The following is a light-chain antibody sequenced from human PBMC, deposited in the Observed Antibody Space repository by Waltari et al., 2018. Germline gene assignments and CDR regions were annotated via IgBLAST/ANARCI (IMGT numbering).Light chain of an antibody. CDR2: TNN. Sequence: QSVLTQPPSASGSPGQRVTISCSGSSSNIGSNTVNWYQQLPGTAPKLLIYTNNHRPSGIPDRFSCSKSCTSASRAISGLQSEDEADYYCAAWDDRLNGNVIFGGGTKLTVL. CDR1: SSNIGSNT. CDR3: AAWDDRLNGNVI. V-gene: IGLV1-44*01. J-gene: IGLJ2*01.